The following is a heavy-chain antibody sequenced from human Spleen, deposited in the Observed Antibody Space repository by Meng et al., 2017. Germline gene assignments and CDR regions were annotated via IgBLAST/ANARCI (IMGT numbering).Heavy chain of an antibody. CDR1: GFTFSNAW. V-gene: IGHV3-15*01. J-gene: IGHJ3*02. CDR3: TTDYELGFDYYDSSGYPETNLGAFDI. Sequence: GGSLRLSCAASGFTFSNAWMRWVRQAPGKGLEWVGRIKSKTDGGTTDYAAPVKGRFTIPRDDSKNTLYLPTNSLKTEDTAVYYCTTDYELGFDYYDSSGYPETNLGAFDIWGQGTMVTVSS. D-gene: IGHD3-22*01. CDR2: IKSKTDGGTT.